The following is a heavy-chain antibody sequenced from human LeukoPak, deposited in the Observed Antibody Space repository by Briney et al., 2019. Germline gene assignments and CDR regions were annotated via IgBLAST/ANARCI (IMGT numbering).Heavy chain of an antibody. J-gene: IGHJ4*02. CDR1: GGSISSGGYY. CDR2: IYHSGST. D-gene: IGHD3-16*01. V-gene: IGHV4-30-2*01. Sequence: SQTLSLTCTVSGGSISSGGYYWSWIRQPPGKGLEWIGYIYHSGSTCYNPSLKSRVTISVDRSKNQFSLKLSSVTAADTAVYYCASPSPQAKGGYYFDYWGQGTLVTVSS. CDR3: ASPSPQAKGGYYFDY.